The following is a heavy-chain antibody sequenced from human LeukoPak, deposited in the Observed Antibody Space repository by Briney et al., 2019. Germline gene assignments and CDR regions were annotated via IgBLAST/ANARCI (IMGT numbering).Heavy chain of an antibody. V-gene: IGHV3-48*02. J-gene: IGHJ3*01. CDR3: ARDQGMRNDAFDV. CDR2: ISISSTTI. CDR1: GFTLSNYN. Sequence: GGSLSLSCAASGFTLSNYNMNWVRQAPGKGLVWISYISISSTTIYYADSVKGRFTISRDNSKNSLYLQMNNLRDDDTAVYYCARDQGMRNDAFDVWGQGTLVTVSS. D-gene: IGHD2-8*01.